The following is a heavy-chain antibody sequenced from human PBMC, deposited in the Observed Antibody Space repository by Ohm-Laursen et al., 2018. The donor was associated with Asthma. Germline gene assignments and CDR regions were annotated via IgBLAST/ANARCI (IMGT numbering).Heavy chain of an antibody. CDR3: ARDPAPSCSSSINCYFIDY. V-gene: IGHV1-18*04. Sequence: ASVKVSCKAAGYKFSSYGISWVRQAPGQGLEWMGCISFYNGNTKYAQKFQGRYTMTTNTSTSTAYMELRSLRSNDTTVYYCARDPAPSCSSSINCYFIDYWGQGTLVTVSS. J-gene: IGHJ4*02. CDR1: GYKFSSYG. D-gene: IGHD2-2*01. CDR2: ISFYNGNT.